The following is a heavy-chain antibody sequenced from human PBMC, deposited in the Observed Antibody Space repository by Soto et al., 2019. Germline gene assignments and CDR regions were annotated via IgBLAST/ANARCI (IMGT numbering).Heavy chain of an antibody. CDR1: GYTFTSYA. CDR2: INAGNGNT. J-gene: IGHJ6*02. Sequence: QVQLVQSGAEVKKPGASVKVSWKASGYTFTSYAMHWVRQAPGQRLEWMGWINAGNGNTKYSQKFQGRVTITRDTSASTAYMELSSLRSEDTAVYYCARAGYSYGHYYYGMDVWGQGTTVTVSS. V-gene: IGHV1-3*01. CDR3: ARAGYSYGHYYYGMDV. D-gene: IGHD5-18*01.